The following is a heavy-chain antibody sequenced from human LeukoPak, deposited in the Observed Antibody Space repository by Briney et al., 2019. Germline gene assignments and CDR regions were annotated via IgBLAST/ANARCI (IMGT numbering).Heavy chain of an antibody. CDR2: IYSGGST. J-gene: IGHJ3*02. V-gene: IGHV3-53*01. Sequence: GGSLRLSCAASGFTVSSNYMSWGRQAPGKGLEWVSVIYSGGSTYYADSVKGRFTISRDNSKNTLYLRMNSLRAEDTAVYYCASPNSSSWSDAFDIWGQGTMVAVSS. CDR1: GFTVSSNY. CDR3: ASPNSSSWSDAFDI. D-gene: IGHD6-13*01.